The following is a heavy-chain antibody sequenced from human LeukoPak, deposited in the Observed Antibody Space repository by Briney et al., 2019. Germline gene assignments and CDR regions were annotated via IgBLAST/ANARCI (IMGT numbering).Heavy chain of an antibody. Sequence: SETLSLTCAVYGGSFSGYYWSWIRQPPGKGLEWIGEINHSGSTNYNPSLKSRVTISVDTSKNQFSLKLSSVTAADTAVYYCAREGQLALFGYYYHYYMDVWGKGTTVTVSS. D-gene: IGHD6-6*01. J-gene: IGHJ6*03. CDR3: AREGQLALFGYYYHYYMDV. CDR1: GGSFSGYY. CDR2: INHSGST. V-gene: IGHV4-34*01.